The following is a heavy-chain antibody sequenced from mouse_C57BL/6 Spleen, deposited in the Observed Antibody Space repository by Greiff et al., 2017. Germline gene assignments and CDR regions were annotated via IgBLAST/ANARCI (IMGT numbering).Heavy chain of an antibody. CDR1: GYPFTRYR. CDR3: TRWDGYYDAY. Sequence: VQLQQPGAELGKPGASVKLSRKASGYPFTRYRVHWVKQRPGPGLELNGMIHPNSGSTNYNEKFKSKATLTVDKSSSTAYMQLSSLTSEDSAVYYCTRWDGYYDAYWGQGTLVTVSA. J-gene: IGHJ3*01. CDR2: IHPNSGST. V-gene: IGHV1-64*01. D-gene: IGHD2-3*01.